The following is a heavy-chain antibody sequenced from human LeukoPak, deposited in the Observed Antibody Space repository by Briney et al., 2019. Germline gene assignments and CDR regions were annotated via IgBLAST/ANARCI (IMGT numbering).Heavy chain of an antibody. CDR3: AKDFSHITILVRSHYGMDV. V-gene: IGHV3-30*02. CDR1: GFTFSSYG. Sequence: PGGPLRLSCAASGFTFSSYGMHWVRQAPGKGLEWVAFIRYDGSNKYYADSVKGRFTISRDNSKNTLYLQMNSLRAEDTAVYYCAKDFSHITILVRSHYGMDVWGQGTTVTVSS. J-gene: IGHJ6*02. D-gene: IGHD3-9*01. CDR2: IRYDGSNK.